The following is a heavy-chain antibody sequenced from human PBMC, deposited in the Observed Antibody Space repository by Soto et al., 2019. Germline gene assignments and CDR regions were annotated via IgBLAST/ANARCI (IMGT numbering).Heavy chain of an antibody. Sequence: EVQLVESGGTLVQPGGSLRLSCAASGFTFNTYWMHWVRQAPGKGLVWVSRINSDGTKTTYADSVKGRFTISRDNAKNTVYLQRNSLTAEDTAMYSCATVATNSYNWLDPWGQGTLVTVSS. CDR1: GFTFNTYW. J-gene: IGHJ5*02. CDR2: INSDGTKT. V-gene: IGHV3-74*01. D-gene: IGHD5-12*01. CDR3: ATVATNSYNWLDP.